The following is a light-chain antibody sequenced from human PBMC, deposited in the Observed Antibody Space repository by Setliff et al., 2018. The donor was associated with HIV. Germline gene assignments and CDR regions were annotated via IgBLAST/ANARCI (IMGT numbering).Light chain of an antibody. Sequence: QSVLTQPASVSGSPGQSITISCTGTSGDVGRYNLVSWYQQQPGKPPKLMIYQASKRPSGVSNRLSGSKSDNTASLTISGLQAEDEADYYCCSNTGSNTYVFGTGTKVTVL. CDR1: SGDVGRYNL. CDR3: CSNTGSNTYV. J-gene: IGLJ1*01. V-gene: IGLV2-23*01. CDR2: QAS.